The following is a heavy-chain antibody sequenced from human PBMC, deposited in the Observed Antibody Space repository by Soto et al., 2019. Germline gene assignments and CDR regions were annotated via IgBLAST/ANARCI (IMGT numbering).Heavy chain of an antibody. V-gene: IGHV5-51*01. CDR1: GYNFTNHW. CDR2: IFPGDSDT. D-gene: IGHD2-2*01. J-gene: IGHJ4*01. CDR3: ARGYCTSISCYSTFNY. Sequence: GESLKISCKGSGYNFTNHWIGWVRQMPGKGLEWMGVIFPGDSDTRYSPSFQGQVTISADKYISTDYLQWSSLRASDTAMYYCARGYCTSISCYSTFNYWGQGTLVSVSS.